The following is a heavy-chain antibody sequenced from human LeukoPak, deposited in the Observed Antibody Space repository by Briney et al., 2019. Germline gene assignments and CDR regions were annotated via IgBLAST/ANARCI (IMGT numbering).Heavy chain of an antibody. D-gene: IGHD5-18*01. CDR1: GFTFSSYE. V-gene: IGHV3-48*03. J-gene: IGHJ4*02. CDR2: ISSSGSTI. Sequence: GGSLRLSCAASGFTFSSYEMNWVRQAPGKGLEWVSYISSSGSTIYYADSVKGRFTISRDNAKNSLYLQMNSLRAKDTAVYYCATCGYTYGLYFDYWGQGTLVTVSS. CDR3: ATCGYTYGLYFDY.